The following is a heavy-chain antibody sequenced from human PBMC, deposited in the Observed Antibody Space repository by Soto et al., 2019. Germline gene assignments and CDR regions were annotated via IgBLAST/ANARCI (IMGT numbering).Heavy chain of an antibody. V-gene: IGHV4-61*01. D-gene: IGHD3-10*01. J-gene: IGHJ6*02. Sequence: LSLTCSVSGGSVRSGNHFWNWIRQPPGRGLEWLGYMYYTGVTNYNPSLKSRVSMSVDTSKNQFSLKLTSLTAADTAVYYCARGGEPLGYYGLDVWGQGTTVTVSS. CDR1: GGSVRSGNHF. CDR2: MYYTGVT. CDR3: ARGGEPLGYYGLDV.